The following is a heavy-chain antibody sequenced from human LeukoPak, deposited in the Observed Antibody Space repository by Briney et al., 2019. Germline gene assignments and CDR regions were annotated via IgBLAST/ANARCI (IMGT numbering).Heavy chain of an antibody. Sequence: GESLKISCKGSGYSFTSYWIGWVRQMPGKGLEWMGIIYPGDSDTRYSPSFQGQVTISADKSISTAYLQWSSLKASDTAMYYCARAPSKGCSGGSCYYYGMDVWGQGTTVTVSS. CDR2: IYPGDSDT. D-gene: IGHD2-15*01. J-gene: IGHJ6*02. CDR3: ARAPSKGCSGGSCYYYGMDV. CDR1: GYSFTSYW. V-gene: IGHV5-51*01.